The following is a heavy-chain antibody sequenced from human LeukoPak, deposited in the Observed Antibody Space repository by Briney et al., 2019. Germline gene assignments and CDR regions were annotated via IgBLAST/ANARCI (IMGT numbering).Heavy chain of an antibody. CDR2: IPYEGSET. CDR1: GFIFGNYG. CDR3: AKDPGKAWSGGGY. D-gene: IGHD3-3*01. J-gene: IGHJ4*02. Sequence: QPGRSLRLSCVASGFIFGNYGMHWVRQAPGKGLEWVAFIPYEGSETYYADSVKGHFTISRDNSRNTMYLQMNSLRDEDTAVYFCAKDPGKAWSGGGYWGQGTLVTVSS. V-gene: IGHV3-30*18.